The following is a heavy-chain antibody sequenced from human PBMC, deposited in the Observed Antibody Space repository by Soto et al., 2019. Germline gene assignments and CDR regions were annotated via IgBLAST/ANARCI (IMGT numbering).Heavy chain of an antibody. Sequence: SETLSLTCTVSGGSISSYYWSWIRQPPGKGLGWIGYIYYSGSTYYNPSLKSRVTISVDTSKNQFSLKLSSVTAADTAVYYCARDENRRGMATIDYWGQGTLVTVSS. D-gene: IGHD5-12*01. J-gene: IGHJ4*02. CDR1: GGSISSYY. V-gene: IGHV4-59*12. CDR3: ARDENRRGMATIDY. CDR2: IYYSGST.